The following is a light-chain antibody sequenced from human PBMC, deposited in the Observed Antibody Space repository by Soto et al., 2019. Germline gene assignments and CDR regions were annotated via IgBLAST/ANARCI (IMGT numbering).Light chain of an antibody. CDR2: DAS. J-gene: IGKJ1*01. Sequence: DIPLTQSPSTLSASLGDRVTLTCRASQSISSWLAWYQQKPGKAPKLLIYDASSLESGVPSRFSGSGSGTEFTLTISSLQPDDFATYYCQQYNSYSWTFGQGTKVDI. CDR1: QSISSW. V-gene: IGKV1-5*01. CDR3: QQYNSYSWT.